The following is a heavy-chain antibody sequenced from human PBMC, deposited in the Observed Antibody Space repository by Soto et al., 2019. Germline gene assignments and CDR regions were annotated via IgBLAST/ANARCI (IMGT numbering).Heavy chain of an antibody. Sequence: ASGKVSCKASGYTFTSYAMHWVRQAPGQRLEWMGWINAGNGNTKYSQKFQGRVTITRDTSASTAYMELSSLRSEDTAVYYCARAPYYYDSSGYYPNWYFDLWGRGTLVT. CDR2: INAGNGNT. D-gene: IGHD3-22*01. CDR1: GYTFTSYA. J-gene: IGHJ2*01. V-gene: IGHV1-3*01. CDR3: ARAPYYYDSSGYYPNWYFDL.